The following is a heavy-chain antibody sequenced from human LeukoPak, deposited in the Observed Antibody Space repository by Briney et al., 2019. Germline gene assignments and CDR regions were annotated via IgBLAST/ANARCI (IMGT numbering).Heavy chain of an antibody. CDR2: INWNGGST. CDR3: ATTYYYDSSGHYGDY. CDR1: GFTFDDYG. V-gene: IGHV3-20*04. Sequence: RPGRSLRLSCAASGFTFDDYGISWVRHAPGKGLEWVSGINWNGGSTGYADSVKGRFTISRDNAKNSLYLQMNSLRAEDTALYYCATTYYYDSSGHYGDYWGQGTLVTVSS. J-gene: IGHJ4*02. D-gene: IGHD3-22*01.